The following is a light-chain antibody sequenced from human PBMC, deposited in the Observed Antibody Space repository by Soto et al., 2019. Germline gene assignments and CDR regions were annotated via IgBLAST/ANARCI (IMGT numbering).Light chain of an antibody. J-gene: IGLJ2*01. CDR1: SSDVGGHNY. CDR2: DVN. CDR3: SSYSSSSTAVL. V-gene: IGLV2-14*03. Sequence: QSALTQPASVSGSPGQSITISCTGTSSDVGGHNYVSWYQQHPGKAPQVIIFDVNNRPSGISHRFSGSKSGNAASLIISGLQAEDEADYYCSSYSSSSTAVLFGGGTKVTVL.